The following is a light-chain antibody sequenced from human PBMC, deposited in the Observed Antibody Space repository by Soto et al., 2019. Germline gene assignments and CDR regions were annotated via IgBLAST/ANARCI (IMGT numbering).Light chain of an antibody. Sequence: QAVVTQEPSLTVSPGGTVTLTCGSSTGAVTNGHYPYWFQQKPGQAPRTLIYDTTNRHSWTPARFSGSLLGGKAALTLSCAQPEDEAEYYCLLSSKGTYVFGTGPKVTVL. CDR3: LLSSKGTYV. CDR1: TGAVTNGHY. CDR2: DTT. V-gene: IGLV7-46*01. J-gene: IGLJ1*01.